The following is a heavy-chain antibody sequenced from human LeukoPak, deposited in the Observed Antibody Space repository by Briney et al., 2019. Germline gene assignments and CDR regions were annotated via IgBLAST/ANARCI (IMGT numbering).Heavy chain of an antibody. Sequence: ASVKVPCKASGYTFTGYYMHWVRQAPGQGLEWMGWINPNSGGTNYAQKFQGRVTMTRDTSISTAYMELSRLRSDDTAVYYCARDHLHYYDSSGYSAHFDYWGQGTPVTVSS. CDR2: INPNSGGT. CDR1: GYTFTGYY. CDR3: ARDHLHYYDSSGYSAHFDY. V-gene: IGHV1-2*02. J-gene: IGHJ4*02. D-gene: IGHD3-22*01.